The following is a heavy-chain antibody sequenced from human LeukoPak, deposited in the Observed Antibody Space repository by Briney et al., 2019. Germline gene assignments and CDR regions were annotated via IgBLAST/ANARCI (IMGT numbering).Heavy chain of an antibody. CDR2: IYYGGST. CDR1: GGSISSYY. D-gene: IGHD5-24*01. Sequence: SETLSLTCTVSGGSISSYYWSWIRQPPGKGLEWIGYIYYGGSTNYNPSLKSRVTISVDTSKNQFSLKLSSVTAADTAVYYCARVRDGYNDAYDIWGQGTMVTVHS. CDR3: ARVRDGYNDAYDI. J-gene: IGHJ3*02. V-gene: IGHV4-59*01.